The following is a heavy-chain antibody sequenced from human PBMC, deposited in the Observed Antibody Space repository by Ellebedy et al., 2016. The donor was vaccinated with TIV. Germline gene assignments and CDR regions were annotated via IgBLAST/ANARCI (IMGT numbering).Heavy chain of an antibody. J-gene: IGHJ3*02. V-gene: IGHV1-69*13. CDR2: IIPIFGTA. D-gene: IGHD1-1*01. CDR3: ALGYEDAFDI. Sequence: SVKVSXXASGGTFSSYAISWVRQAPGQGLEWMGGIIPIFGTANYAQKFQGRVTITADESTSTAYMELSSLRSEDTAVYYCALGYEDAFDIWGQGTMVTVSS. CDR1: GGTFSSYA.